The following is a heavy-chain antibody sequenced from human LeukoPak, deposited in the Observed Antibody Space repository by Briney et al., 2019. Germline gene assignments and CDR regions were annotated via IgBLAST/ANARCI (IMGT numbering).Heavy chain of an antibody. Sequence: SETLSLTCAVYGGSFSGYYWSWIRQPPGKGLEWIGEINHSGSTNYNPSLKSRVTISVDTSKNQFSLKLSSVTAADTAVYYCARVYAEAFWYFDLWGRGTLVTVSS. CDR3: ARVYAEAFWYFDL. CDR1: GGSFSGYY. J-gene: IGHJ2*01. CDR2: INHSGST. D-gene: IGHD1-14*01. V-gene: IGHV4-34*01.